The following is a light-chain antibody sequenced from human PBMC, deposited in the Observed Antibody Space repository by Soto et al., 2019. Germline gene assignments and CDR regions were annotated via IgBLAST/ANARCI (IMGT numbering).Light chain of an antibody. CDR3: SSYTTSNTRQIV. J-gene: IGLJ1*01. V-gene: IGLV2-14*01. CDR2: DVS. Sequence: SALTQPASVSGSPGQSITISCTGISSDVGGYNYVSWYQQHPGKAPKFMIYDVSNRPSGVSNRFSGSKSGNTASLTISGLQAEDEADYYCSSYTTSNTRQIVFGTGTKLTVL. CDR1: SSDVGGYNY.